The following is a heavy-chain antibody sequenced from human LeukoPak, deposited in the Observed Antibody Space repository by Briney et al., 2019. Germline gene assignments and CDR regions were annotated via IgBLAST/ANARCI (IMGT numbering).Heavy chain of an antibody. CDR2: IKSKTDGGTT. CDR1: GFTFSNAW. Sequence: GGSLRLSCAASGFTFSNAWMSWVRQAPGKGLEWVGRIKSKTDGGTTDYAAPVKGRFTISRDDSKNTLYLQTNSLKTEDTAVYYCTTDLVVIVATFRQGGVDYWGQGTLVTVSS. D-gene: IGHD5-12*01. J-gene: IGHJ4*02. CDR3: TTDLVVIVATFRQGGVDY. V-gene: IGHV3-15*01.